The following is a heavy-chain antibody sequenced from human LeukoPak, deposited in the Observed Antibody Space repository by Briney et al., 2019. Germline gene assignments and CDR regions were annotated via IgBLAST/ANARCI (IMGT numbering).Heavy chain of an antibody. Sequence: SVKVSCKASGGTFSSYSITWVRQAPGQGLEWTGGIMPLFNTANYAQQFQGRVTITTDESTSTAYMELSSLRFEDTAMYYCARVDRYHYYLDVWGKGTTVTVSS. V-gene: IGHV1-69*05. CDR2: IMPLFNTA. CDR3: ARVDRYHYYLDV. CDR1: GGTFSSYS. J-gene: IGHJ6*03.